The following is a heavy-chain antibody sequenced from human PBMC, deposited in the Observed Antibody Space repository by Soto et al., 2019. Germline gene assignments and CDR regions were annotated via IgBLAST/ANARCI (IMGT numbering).Heavy chain of an antibody. J-gene: IGHJ6*02. CDR2: IKQDGSEK. V-gene: IGHV3-7*03. Sequence: GGYLRLSCAASGFTVSSNYMTWVRQAPGKGLEWVANIKQDGSEKYYVDSVKGRFTTSRDNSKNTLYLQMNSLRAEDTAVYYCAKGGRIATEDIVVLPAAIQRYYYYGMDVWGQGTTVTVSS. CDR1: GFTVSSNY. CDR3: AKGGRIATEDIVVLPAAIQRYYYYGMDV. D-gene: IGHD2-2*02.